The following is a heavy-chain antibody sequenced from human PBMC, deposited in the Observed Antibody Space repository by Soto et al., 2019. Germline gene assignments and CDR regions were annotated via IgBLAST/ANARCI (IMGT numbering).Heavy chain of an antibody. V-gene: IGHV1-3*01. D-gene: IGHD3-9*01. CDR2: INAGNGNT. CDR1: GYTFTSYA. J-gene: IGHJ3*02. CDR3: ALVLRYFDWPTDAFDI. Sequence: GASVKVSCKASGYTFTSYAMHWVRQAPGQRLEWMGWINAGNGNTKYSQKFQGRVTITRDTSASTAYMELSSLRSEDTAVYYCALVLRYFDWPTDAFDIWGQGTMVTVSS.